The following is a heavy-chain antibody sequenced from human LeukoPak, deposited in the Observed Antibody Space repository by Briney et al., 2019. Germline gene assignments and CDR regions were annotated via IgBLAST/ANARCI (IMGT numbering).Heavy chain of an antibody. V-gene: IGHV3-30-3*01. D-gene: IGHD3-3*01. CDR2: ISYGGSNK. J-gene: IGHJ6*02. CDR3: ARDDYDSWSDLIIILGIYYYGMDV. CDR1: GFTFSSYA. Sequence: GRSLRLSCAASGFTFSSYAMHWVRQAPGKGLEWVAVISYGGSNKYYADSVKGRFTISRDNSKNTLYLQMNSLRAEDTAVYYCARDDYDSWSDLIIILGIYYYGMDVWGQGTTVTVSS.